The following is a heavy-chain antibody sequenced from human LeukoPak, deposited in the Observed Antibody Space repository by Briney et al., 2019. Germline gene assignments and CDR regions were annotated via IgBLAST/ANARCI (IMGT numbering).Heavy chain of an antibody. CDR2: IWYDRSNN. V-gene: IGHV3-33*01. J-gene: IGHJ6*02. CDR3: ARSPWDYYGMDV. CDR1: XXTFSSYG. Sequence: GRSLRLSCAASXXTFSSYGMHWVRQAXXXXXXXVAVIWYDRSNNYYADSVKGRFTISRDKYKYTLYLQMNSLRAEDTAVYYCARSPWDYYGMDVWGQGTTVTVSS.